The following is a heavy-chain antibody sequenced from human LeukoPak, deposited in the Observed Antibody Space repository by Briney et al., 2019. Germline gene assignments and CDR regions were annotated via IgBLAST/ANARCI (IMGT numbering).Heavy chain of an antibody. J-gene: IGHJ4*02. CDR2: IYYLGST. V-gene: IGHV4-59*12. D-gene: IGHD5-24*01. Sequence: SETLSLTCTVSGGSMNSYYWSWVRQPPGKGLEWIAYIYYLGSTSYSPSLRGRGSISVDTSKNQFSLKLNSMTAADTAVYYCARGEGARDGYNYEGPFYFDYWGQGTLVTVSS. CDR3: ARGEGARDGYNYEGPFYFDY. CDR1: GGSMNSYY.